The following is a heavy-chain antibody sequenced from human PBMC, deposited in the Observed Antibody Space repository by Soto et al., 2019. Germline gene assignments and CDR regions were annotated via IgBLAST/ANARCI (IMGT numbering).Heavy chain of an antibody. J-gene: IGHJ4*02. CDR1: GFTFSSYG. CDR3: ARDYGRGWRVVTYSLAY. D-gene: IGHD1-26*01. Sequence: QVQLVESGGGVVQPGRSLRLSCAASGFTFSSYGMHWVRQPPGKGLEWVAVIWNDGSKEYHADSVKGRFTISRDNSKNTLYLQMNSLRAGDTACYYCARDYGRGWRVVTYSLAYGGQEPLVPAPS. CDR2: IWNDGSKE. V-gene: IGHV3-33*01.